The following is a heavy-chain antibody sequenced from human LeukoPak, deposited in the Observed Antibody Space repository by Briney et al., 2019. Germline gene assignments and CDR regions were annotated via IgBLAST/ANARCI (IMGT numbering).Heavy chain of an antibody. CDR2: INPNSGGT. CDR1: GYTFTGYY. D-gene: IGHD2-15*01. Sequence: ASVKVSCKASGYTFTGYYVHWVRQAPGQGLEWMGRINPNSGGTNYAQKFQGRVTMTRDTSISTAYMELSRLRSDDTAVYYCARGYCSGGSCYSGAFDIWGQGTMVTVSS. J-gene: IGHJ3*02. V-gene: IGHV1-2*06. CDR3: ARGYCSGGSCYSGAFDI.